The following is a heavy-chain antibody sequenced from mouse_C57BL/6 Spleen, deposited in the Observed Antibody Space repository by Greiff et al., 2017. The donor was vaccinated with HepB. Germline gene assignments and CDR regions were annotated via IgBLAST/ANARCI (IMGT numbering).Heavy chain of an antibody. CDR2: ISGGGGNT. CDR3: ARHGVTDFDY. CDR1: GFTFSSYT. D-gene: IGHD2-3*01. V-gene: IGHV5-9*01. J-gene: IGHJ2*01. Sequence: EVMLVESGGGLVKPGGSLKLSCAASGFTFSSYTMSWVRQTPEKRLEWVATISGGGGNTYYPDSVKGRFTISRDNAKNTLYLQMGSLSAEDTALYYCARHGVTDFDYWGQGTTLTVSS.